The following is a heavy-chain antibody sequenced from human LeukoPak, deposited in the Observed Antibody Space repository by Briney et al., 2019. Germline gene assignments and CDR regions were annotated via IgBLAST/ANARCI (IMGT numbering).Heavy chain of an antibody. CDR3: TTDTRRVVVPK. CDR2: IKRKTDGGTT. Sequence: GGSLRLPCAASGFSFNDAWMSWVRQAPGKGLEWVGRIKRKTDGGTTDYAAPVKGRFTISRDDSKTSLYLQMNNLKTEDTAVYYCTTDTRRVVVPKWGQGTLVIVSS. V-gene: IGHV3-15*01. D-gene: IGHD2-15*01. J-gene: IGHJ4*02. CDR1: GFSFNDAW.